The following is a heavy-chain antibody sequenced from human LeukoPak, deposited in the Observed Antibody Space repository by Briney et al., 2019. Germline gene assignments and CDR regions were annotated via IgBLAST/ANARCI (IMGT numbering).Heavy chain of an antibody. D-gene: IGHD1-26*01. CDR1: GFTFDDYG. CDR2: IKQDGSEK. J-gene: IGHJ4*02. V-gene: IGHV3-7*01. Sequence: GGSLRLSCAASGFTFDDYGMSWVRQAPGKGLEWVANIKQDGSEKYYVDSVKGRFTISRDNAKNSLYLQMNSLRAEDTAVYYCAREPHPWDSSGGDYFDYWGQGTLVTVSS. CDR3: AREPHPWDSSGGDYFDY.